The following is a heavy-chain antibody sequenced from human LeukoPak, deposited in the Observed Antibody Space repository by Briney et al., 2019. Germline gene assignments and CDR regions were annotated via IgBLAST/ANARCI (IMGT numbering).Heavy chain of an antibody. V-gene: IGHV4-30-2*01. Sequence: SETLSLTCTVSGGSISSGGHSWSWIRQPPGKGLEWIGYIYHSGSGSTYYNPSLKSRVTISIDRSKNQFSLKLSSVTAADTAVYYCARAKGDYDHFDYWGQGTLVTVSS. CDR3: ARAKGDYDHFDY. D-gene: IGHD4-17*01. J-gene: IGHJ4*02. CDR2: IYHSGSGST. CDR1: GGSISSGGHS.